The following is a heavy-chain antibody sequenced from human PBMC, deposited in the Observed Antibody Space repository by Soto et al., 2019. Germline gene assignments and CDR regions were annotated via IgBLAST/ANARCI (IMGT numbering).Heavy chain of an antibody. J-gene: IGHJ4*02. V-gene: IGHV4-38-2*02. D-gene: IGHD1-7*01. CDR2: VYLSGHT. CDR3: ARARIVVSGTIVDF. CDR1: GYSVTSGSY. Sequence: PSETLSLTCTVSGYSVTSGSYWGWFRQPPEKGLEWIGSVYLSGHTYHNPSLMSRVTISIDTSKNQFSLKLTSVTAADTAVYYCARARIVVSGTIVDFWGVGTLVTVSS.